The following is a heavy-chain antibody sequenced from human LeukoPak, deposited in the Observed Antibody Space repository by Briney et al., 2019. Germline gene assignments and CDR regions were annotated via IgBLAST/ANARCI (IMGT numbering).Heavy chain of an antibody. J-gene: IGHJ4*02. Sequence: GGSLRLSCAASGFTFSSYGMHWVRQAPGKGLEWVAFIRYDGSNKYYADSVKGRFTISRDNSKNTLYLQMNSLRAEDTAVYYCAKPVHPYDSSGYYPLDYWGQGTLVTVSS. CDR2: IRYDGSNK. D-gene: IGHD3-22*01. CDR3: AKPVHPYDSSGYYPLDY. CDR1: GFTFSSYG. V-gene: IGHV3-30*02.